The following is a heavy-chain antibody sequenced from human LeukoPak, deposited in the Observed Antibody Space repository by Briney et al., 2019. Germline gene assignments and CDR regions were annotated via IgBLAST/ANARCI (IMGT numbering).Heavy chain of an antibody. CDR1: GFTFSSYA. CDR3: ARDSASGGSSDY. CDR2: ISSSSGYI. J-gene: IGHJ4*02. Sequence: KPGGSLRLSCAASGFTFSSYAMSRVRQAPGKGLEWVSSISSSSGYIYYGDSVKGRFTISRDNAKNSLYLQMNSLRAEDTAAYYCARDSASGGSSDYWGQGTLVTVSS. V-gene: IGHV3-21*01. D-gene: IGHD2-15*01.